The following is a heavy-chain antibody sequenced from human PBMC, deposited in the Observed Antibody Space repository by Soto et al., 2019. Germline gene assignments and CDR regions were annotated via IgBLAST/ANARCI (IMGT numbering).Heavy chain of an antibody. Sequence: HPGGSLRLSCAASGFTFSSYWMHWVRQAPGKGLVWVSRINSDGSSTSYADSVKGRFTISRDNAKNTLYLQMNSLRAEDTAVYYCAREEVGYCSGGSCYRLHYYYYYGMDVWGQGTTVTVSS. J-gene: IGHJ6*02. V-gene: IGHV3-74*01. CDR2: INSDGSST. CDR3: AREEVGYCSGGSCYRLHYYYYYGMDV. CDR1: GFTFSSYW. D-gene: IGHD2-15*01.